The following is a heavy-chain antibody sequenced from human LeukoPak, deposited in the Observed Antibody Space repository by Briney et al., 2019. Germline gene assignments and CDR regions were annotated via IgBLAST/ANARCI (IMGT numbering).Heavy chain of an antibody. CDR2: IYYSGST. D-gene: IGHD6-19*01. Sequence: SETLSLTCTVSGGSISSSSYYWGWIRQPPGKGLEWIGSIYYSGSTYYNPSLKSRVTISVDTSKNQFSLKLSSVTAADTAVYYCAVIAVAGRGYFDYWGQGILVTVSS. CDR1: GGSISSSSYY. J-gene: IGHJ4*02. V-gene: IGHV4-39*01. CDR3: AVIAVAGRGYFDY.